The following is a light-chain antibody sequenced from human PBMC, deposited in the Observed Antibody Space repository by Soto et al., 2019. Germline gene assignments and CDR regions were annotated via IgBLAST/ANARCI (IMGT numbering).Light chain of an antibody. J-gene: IGKJ1*01. CDR2: KAS. CDR3: QQFNNYPWT. V-gene: IGKV1-5*03. Sequence: DIQMTQSPSTLSASVGDRVTITCRASQIISSWLAWYQQKPGKAPNLLIYKASSLESGVPSRFSGSRSGTEFTLTISSLQPDEFATYYCQQFNNYPWTLGQGTRVEIK. CDR1: QIISSW.